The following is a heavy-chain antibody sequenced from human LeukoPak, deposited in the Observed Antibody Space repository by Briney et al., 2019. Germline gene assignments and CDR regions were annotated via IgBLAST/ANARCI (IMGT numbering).Heavy chain of an antibody. V-gene: IGHV4-38-2*02. Sequence: SETLSLTCTVSAYSISSGYYWGWIRQPPGKGLEWIGSIYHSGSTYYNPSLKSRVTISLDTSKNQFSLKLSSVTAADTAVYYCARENTVAGCAFDIWGQGTMVTVSS. CDR3: ARENTVAGCAFDI. D-gene: IGHD6-19*01. CDR2: IYHSGST. CDR1: AYSISSGYY. J-gene: IGHJ3*02.